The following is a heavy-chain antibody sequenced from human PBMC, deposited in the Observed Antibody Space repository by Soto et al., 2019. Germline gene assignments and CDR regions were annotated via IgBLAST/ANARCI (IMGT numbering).Heavy chain of an antibody. CDR2: IYRSGTS. CDR3: ASLQAGRVYSYASLSY. D-gene: IGHD5-18*01. V-gene: IGHV4-4*02. Sequence: QVQLRESGPGLVKPSGTQSLTCAVSGGTISSDTWWTWVRRAPGRGLEWIGEIYRSGTSNYNPSLKSRVTISVDRSRNQFSLRLISVTAADTAVYYCASLQAGRVYSYASLSYWGQGTLVTVSS. J-gene: IGHJ4*02. CDR1: GGTISSDTW.